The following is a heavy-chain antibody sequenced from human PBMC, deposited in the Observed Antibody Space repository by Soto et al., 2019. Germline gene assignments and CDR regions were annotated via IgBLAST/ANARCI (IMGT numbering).Heavy chain of an antibody. CDR1: GYTLTELS. CDR3: ATMELRGYSSSWHTGYYYYYYMDV. Sequence: ASVKVSCKVSGYTLTELSMHWVRQAPGKGLEWMGGFDPEDGETIYAQKFQGRVTMTEDTSTDTAYMEQSSLRSEDTAVYYCATMELRGYSSSWHTGYYYYYYMDVWGKWTTVTVSS. D-gene: IGHD6-13*01. V-gene: IGHV1-24*01. J-gene: IGHJ6*03. CDR2: FDPEDGET.